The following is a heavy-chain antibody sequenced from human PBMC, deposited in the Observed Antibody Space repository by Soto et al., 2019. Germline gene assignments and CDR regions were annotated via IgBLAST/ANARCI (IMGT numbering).Heavy chain of an antibody. CDR3: ARERSGGYCITTTCPKPFYYYAMYV. CDR2: IIPIFGTP. Sequence: QVQLVQSGAEVKKPGSSLKVSCKASGGTFTNYAFSWVRQAPGQGPEWMGGIIPIFGTPDYAQKFQGRVIITADESTRTVSMELNSLRSDDTAVYYCARERSGGYCITTTCPKPFYYYAMYVWGQGTTVTVSS. D-gene: IGHD2-2*01. J-gene: IGHJ6*02. V-gene: IGHV1-69*12. CDR1: GGTFTNYA.